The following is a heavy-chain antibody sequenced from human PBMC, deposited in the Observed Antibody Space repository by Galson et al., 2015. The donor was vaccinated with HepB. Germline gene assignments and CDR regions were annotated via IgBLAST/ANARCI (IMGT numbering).Heavy chain of an antibody. D-gene: IGHD3-22*01. CDR1: RFTFSTYA. V-gene: IGHV3-33*01. Sequence: SLRLSCAASRFTFSTYAMHWVRQAPGKGLEWVAVIWYDGSRQYYADSVKGRFTISRDNINNILYLQMNSLRAEDTAIYYCARDPPGHSTGSFSFDMWGQGTMVTVSS. J-gene: IGHJ3*02. CDR2: IWYDGSRQ. CDR3: ARDPPGHSTGSFSFDM.